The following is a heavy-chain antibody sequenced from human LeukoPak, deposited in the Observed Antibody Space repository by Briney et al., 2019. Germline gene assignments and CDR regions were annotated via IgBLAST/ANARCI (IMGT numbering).Heavy chain of an antibody. Sequence: SVKVSCKASGGTLSSYAISWVRQAPGQGLEWMGGIIPIFGTANYAQKFQGRVTITADESTSTAYMELSSLRSEDTAVYYCARGDVDTAMEYYFDYWGQGTLVTVSS. J-gene: IGHJ4*02. V-gene: IGHV1-69*13. CDR3: ARGDVDTAMEYYFDY. CDR2: IIPIFGTA. D-gene: IGHD5-18*01. CDR1: GGTLSSYA.